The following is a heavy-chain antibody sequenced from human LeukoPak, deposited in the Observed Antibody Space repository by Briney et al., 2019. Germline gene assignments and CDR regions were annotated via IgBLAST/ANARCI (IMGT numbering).Heavy chain of an antibody. J-gene: IGHJ6*02. D-gene: IGHD3-10*01. CDR3: ASVPSITMVRGVSDGMDV. CDR1: GGSFSGYC. CDR2: INHSGST. V-gene: IGHV4-34*01. Sequence: PSETLSLTCAVYGGSFSGYCWSWIRQPPGKGLDWIGEINHSGSTNYNPSLKSRVTISVDTSKNQFSLKLSSVTAADTAVYYCASVPSITMVRGVSDGMDVWGQGTTVTVSS.